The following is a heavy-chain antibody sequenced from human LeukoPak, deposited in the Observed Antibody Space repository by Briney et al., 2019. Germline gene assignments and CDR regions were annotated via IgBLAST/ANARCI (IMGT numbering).Heavy chain of an antibody. CDR1: GGSFSGYY. CDR3: ARGRRKRWFGELFPPHDAFDI. J-gene: IGHJ3*02. D-gene: IGHD3-10*01. V-gene: IGHV4-34*01. CDR2: INHSGST. Sequence: PSETLSLTCAVYGGSFSGYYWSWIRQPPGKGLEWIGEINHSGSTNYNPSLKSRVTISVDTSKNQFSLKLSSVTAADTAVYYCARGRRKRWFGELFPPHDAFDIWGQGTMVTVSS.